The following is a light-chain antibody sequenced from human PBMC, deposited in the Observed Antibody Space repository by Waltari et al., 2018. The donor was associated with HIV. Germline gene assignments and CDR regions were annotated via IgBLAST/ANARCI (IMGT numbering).Light chain of an antibody. CDR1: QSISSY. V-gene: IGKV1-39*01. CDR2: AAS. J-gene: IGKJ5*01. Sequence: DIQMTQSPSSLSASVGDRVTITCRASQSISSYLNWYQQKPGKAPKLLIYAASRLQSGVPSRFSGSGSGTDFTLTISSLQPEDFATYYCQQSYSTPYFGQGTRLEIK. CDR3: QQSYSTPY.